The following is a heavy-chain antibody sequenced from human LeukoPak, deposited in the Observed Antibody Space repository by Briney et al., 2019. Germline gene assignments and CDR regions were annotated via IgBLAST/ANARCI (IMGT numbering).Heavy chain of an antibody. D-gene: IGHD6-19*01. CDR2: INEDGSNK. Sequence: GGSLRLSCTASGFSFSNHYMRWIRQAPGKGLEWVANINEDGSNKWHLGSVKGRFTVSRDNARNSLYLQMNSLKVEDTAVYYCTRVIVAVPGYFDYFDFWGQGVLVTVSS. V-gene: IGHV3-7*01. CDR3: TRVIVAVPGYFDYFDF. CDR1: GFSFSNHY. J-gene: IGHJ4*02.